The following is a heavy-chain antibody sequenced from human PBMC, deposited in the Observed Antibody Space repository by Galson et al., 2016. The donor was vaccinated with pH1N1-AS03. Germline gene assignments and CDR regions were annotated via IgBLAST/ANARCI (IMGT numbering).Heavy chain of an antibody. D-gene: IGHD2/OR15-2a*01. J-gene: IGHJ5*02. CDR1: GFTSGDYA. CDR3: TRVST. CDR2: IRSKTYGGTT. Sequence: SLRLSCAASGFTSGDYAMSWVRQAPGRGLEWVGFIRSKTYGGTTEYAASVKGRFTISRDDSKSIAYLQMNRLKTEDTAVYYCTRVSTWGQGTLVTVSP. V-gene: IGHV3-49*04.